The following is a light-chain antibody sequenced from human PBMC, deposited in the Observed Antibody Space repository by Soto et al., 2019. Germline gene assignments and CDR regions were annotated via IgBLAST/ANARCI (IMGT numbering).Light chain of an antibody. CDR2: DAS. CDR3: QQYTNTNNPWM. CDR1: QTISTW. Sequence: DIQVTHSPPTLSASVGERVTISFQASQTISTWMAWYQQKPGKAPKLLVYDASTLQSGVASRFSGSGSGTEFTLIISGLQPDDSATYYCQQYTNTNNPWMFGQGTQVDI. J-gene: IGKJ1*01. V-gene: IGKV1-5*01.